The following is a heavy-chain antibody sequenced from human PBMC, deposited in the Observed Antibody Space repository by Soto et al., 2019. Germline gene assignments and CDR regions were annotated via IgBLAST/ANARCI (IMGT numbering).Heavy chain of an antibody. Sequence: QVQLVESGGGLVKPGGSLRLSCAASGFTFSDYYMSWIRQAPGKGLEWVSYISSSSSYTNYADSVKGRFTISRDNAKNSLYLQMNSLRAEDTAVYYCARGPQLLCPRFDPWGQGTLVTVSS. CDR1: GFTFSDYY. CDR2: ISSSSSYT. J-gene: IGHJ5*02. D-gene: IGHD2-2*01. CDR3: ARGPQLLCPRFDP. V-gene: IGHV3-11*05.